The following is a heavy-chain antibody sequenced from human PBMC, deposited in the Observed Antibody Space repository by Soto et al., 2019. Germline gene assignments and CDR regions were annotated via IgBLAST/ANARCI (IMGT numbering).Heavy chain of an antibody. V-gene: IGHV4-31*03. D-gene: IGHD3-22*01. Sequence: SSETLSLTCTVSGGSISSGGYYWSWIRQHPGKGLEWIGYIYYSGSTYYNPSLKSRVTISVDTSKNQFSLKLSSVTAADTAVYYCARDPVTMIVGNPLVRYGMDVWGQGTTVTVSS. J-gene: IGHJ6*02. CDR3: ARDPVTMIVGNPLVRYGMDV. CDR2: IYYSGST. CDR1: GGSISSGGYY.